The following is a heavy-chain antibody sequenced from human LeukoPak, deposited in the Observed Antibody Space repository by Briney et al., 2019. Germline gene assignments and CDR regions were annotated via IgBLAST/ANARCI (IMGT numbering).Heavy chain of an antibody. CDR1: GFSISSYY. V-gene: IGHV4-4*07. J-gene: IGHJ2*01. D-gene: IGHD2-2*01. CDR3: SRDSRDCSSTSCDWCYFDL. CDR2: IYTSWST. Sequence: SETLSLTCTVSGFSISSYYWSWLRQPAGKGLEWFGRIYTSWSTNYNPSLKSRITMSVDTSKNQFSLKLSSVTAADTAVYYCSRDSRDCSSTSCDWCYFDLGGRGTLVTVSS.